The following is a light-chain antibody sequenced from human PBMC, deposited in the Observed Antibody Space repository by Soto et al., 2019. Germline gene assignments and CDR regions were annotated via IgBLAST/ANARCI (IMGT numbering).Light chain of an antibody. CDR3: QQYNSYSRT. V-gene: IGKV3-20*01. CDR2: GAS. CDR1: QSVSSSY. Sequence: EIVLTQSPGTLSLSPGERATLSCRASQSVSSSYLAWYQQKPGQAPRLLIYGASSRATGIPDRFSGSGSGTEFTLTIRSLQPDDFATYYCQQYNSYSRTFGQGTKVDIK. J-gene: IGKJ1*01.